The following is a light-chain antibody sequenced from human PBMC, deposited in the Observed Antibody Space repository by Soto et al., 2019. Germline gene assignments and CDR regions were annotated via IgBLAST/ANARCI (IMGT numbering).Light chain of an antibody. CDR1: SSDVGGYNY. J-gene: IGLJ1*01. Sequence: QSVLTQPSSASGSPGQSVAISCTGTSSDVGGYNYVSWYQQHPGKAPKLMIYEISKRPSGVPDRFSGSKSGNTASLTVSGLQAEDEADYYCSSYAGTHIVFGTGTKVTVL. CDR3: SSYAGTHIV. CDR2: EIS. V-gene: IGLV2-8*01.